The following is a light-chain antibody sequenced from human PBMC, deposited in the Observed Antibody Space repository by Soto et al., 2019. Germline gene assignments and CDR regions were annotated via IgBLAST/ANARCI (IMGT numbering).Light chain of an antibody. CDR1: QDSNTF. J-gene: IGKJ1*01. V-gene: IGKV1-33*01. Sequence: DIQVTQSPPSLSASVGDRVTVTCQASQDSNTFLNWFQQRPGEAPKLLIYATSNLEPGVPSRFSGSGSGTEFILTINSLQPEDVAIYYCLQVNSFPRTFGQGTKVEIK. CDR2: ATS. CDR3: LQVNSFPRT.